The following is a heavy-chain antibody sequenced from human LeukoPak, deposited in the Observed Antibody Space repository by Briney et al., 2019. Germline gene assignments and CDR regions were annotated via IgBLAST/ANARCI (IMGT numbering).Heavy chain of an antibody. CDR1: GFTFSNYD. Sequence: GGSLRLSCVASGFTFSNYDMHWVRQAPGKGLEWVAVISHDGSRIYYIDSVKGRFTISRDNSKNTLYLQMNSLRAEDTAVYYCAKEGYYGSGSYYLGWGQGTLVTVSS. J-gene: IGHJ4*02. CDR3: AKEGYYGSGSYYLG. CDR2: ISHDGSRI. D-gene: IGHD3-10*01. V-gene: IGHV3-30*18.